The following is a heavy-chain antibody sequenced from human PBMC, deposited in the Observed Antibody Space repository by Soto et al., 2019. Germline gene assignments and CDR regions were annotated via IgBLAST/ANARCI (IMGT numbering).Heavy chain of an antibody. V-gene: IGHV3-48*02. J-gene: IGHJ4*02. CDR3: ARDDYDNTGPGD. D-gene: IGHD3-22*01. Sequence: EVQLVESGGDLIQPGGSLRLTCTASGSSFTTYNMNWVRQAPGKELEWISYISSSGDSKYYADSVKGRFTIFRDNAKSSLYLQMDSLRDEDTAGYYCARDDYDNTGPGDWGQGTLVTVSS. CDR2: ISSSGDSK. CDR1: GSSFTTYN.